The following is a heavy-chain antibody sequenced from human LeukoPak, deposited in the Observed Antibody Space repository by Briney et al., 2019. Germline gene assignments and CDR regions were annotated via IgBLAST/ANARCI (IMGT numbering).Heavy chain of an antibody. D-gene: IGHD6-19*01. CDR1: GFTLDTYW. CDR2: INSDGGST. Sequence: GSLRLSCAASGFTLDTYWMHWVRQAPATGLVWVARINSDGGSTSYADSVTGRFTISRDNAKNALYLQLNSLRADDTAVYYCARDHFSGCPDYWGQGTLVTVSS. V-gene: IGHV3-74*01. J-gene: IGHJ4*02. CDR3: ARDHFSGCPDY.